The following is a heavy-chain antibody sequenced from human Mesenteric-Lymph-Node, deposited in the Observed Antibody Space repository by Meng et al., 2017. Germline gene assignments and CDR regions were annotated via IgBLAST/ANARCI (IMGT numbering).Heavy chain of an antibody. Sequence: VMLSRAGPRWWYPSLTHPPALALSEVGVSSATAAWTWMRHYPSRGLGWLGRTYFRSKWYDDTAESVTRRITISPDTSKTQFSLHLNSMTPEDTAVYYCARDPGLSVVIAFDFWGQGTLVTVSS. CDR3: ARDPGLSVVIAFDF. J-gene: IGHJ4*02. CDR1: EVGVSSATAA. V-gene: IGHV6-1*01. D-gene: IGHD3-22*01. CDR2: TYFRSKWYD.